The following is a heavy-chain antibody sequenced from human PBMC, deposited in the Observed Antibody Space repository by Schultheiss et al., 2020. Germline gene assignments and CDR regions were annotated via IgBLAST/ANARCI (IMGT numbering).Heavy chain of an antibody. CDR2: IYYSGST. Sequence: SETLSLTCSVSGGSISSGDYYWSWIRQPPGKGLEWIGSIYYSGSTYYNPSLKSRVTISVDTSKNQFSLKLSSVTAADTAVYFCARAPYYYDSSGYYYGGYFDYWGQGTLVTVSS. D-gene: IGHD3-22*01. V-gene: IGHV4-39*07. CDR1: GGSISSGDYY. J-gene: IGHJ4*02. CDR3: ARAPYYYDSSGYYYGGYFDY.